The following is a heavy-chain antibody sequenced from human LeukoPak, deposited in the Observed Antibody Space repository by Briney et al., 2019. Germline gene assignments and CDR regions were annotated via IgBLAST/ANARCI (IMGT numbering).Heavy chain of an antibody. V-gene: IGHV1-18*01. Sequence: ASVKVSCKASGYTFTSYGISWVRQAPGQGLEWMGWISAYNGNTNYAQKLQGRVTMTTDTSTSTAYMELRSLRSDDTAVYYCARDQPWYYDSSGYYFGANYFDYWGQGTLVTVSS. D-gene: IGHD3-22*01. CDR1: GYTFTSYG. CDR2: ISAYNGNT. J-gene: IGHJ4*02. CDR3: ARDQPWYYDSSGYYFGANYFDY.